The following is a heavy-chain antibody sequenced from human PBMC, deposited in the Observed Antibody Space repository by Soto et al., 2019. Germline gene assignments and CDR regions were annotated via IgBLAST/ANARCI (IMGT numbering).Heavy chain of an antibody. Sequence: QVQLVQSGAEVKKPGASVKVSCKASGYTFTSYGISWVRQAPGQGLEWMGWISAYNGNTNYAKKLQGRVTITTDTXTXTXXMELRSLRSDDTAVYYCARDWTYYYGSGSYSNFDYWGQGTLVTVSS. CDR2: ISAYNGNT. CDR3: ARDWTYYYGSGSYSNFDY. J-gene: IGHJ4*02. V-gene: IGHV1-18*01. CDR1: GYTFTSYG. D-gene: IGHD3-10*01.